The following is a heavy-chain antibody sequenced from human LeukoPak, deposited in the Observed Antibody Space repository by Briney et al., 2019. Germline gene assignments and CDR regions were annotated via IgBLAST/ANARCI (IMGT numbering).Heavy chain of an antibody. D-gene: IGHD6-13*01. CDR2: IRYDGSNK. CDR1: GFTFSSYG. J-gene: IGHJ4*02. V-gene: IGHV3-30*02. CDR3: AKDPFIYSSSWYFDY. Sequence: PGGSLRLSCAASGFTFSSYGMHWVRQAPGKGLEWVAFIRYDGSNKYYADSVKGRFTISRDNSKNTLYLQMNSLRAEDTAVYYCAKDPFIYSSSWYFDYWGQGTLVTVSS.